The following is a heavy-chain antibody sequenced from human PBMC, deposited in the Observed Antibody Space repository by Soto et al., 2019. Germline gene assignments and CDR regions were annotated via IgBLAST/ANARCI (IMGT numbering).Heavy chain of an antibody. V-gene: IGHV3-74*01. CDR1: GFTFSSYW. D-gene: IGHD2-15*01. J-gene: IGHJ4*02. CDR3: TTDSGCRDAY. Sequence: EVQLVESGGGLVQPGGSLRLSCAASGFTFSSYWMHWVRQVPGKGLVWVSRINTDGSITSHADSVKGRFTISRDNAKNTLYLQMNSLRADDTAVYYCTTDSGCRDAYWGQGALVTVSS. CDR2: INTDGSIT.